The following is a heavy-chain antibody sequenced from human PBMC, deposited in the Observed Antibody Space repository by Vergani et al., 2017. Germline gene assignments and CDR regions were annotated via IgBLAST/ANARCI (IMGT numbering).Heavy chain of an antibody. CDR2: ISWNSGSI. CDR1: GFTFDDYA. CDR3: ARDRDPMRIQLWFTYYYGMDV. V-gene: IGHV3-9*01. J-gene: IGHJ6*02. Sequence: EVQLVESGGGLVQPGRSLRLSCAASGFTFDDYAMHWVRQAPGKGLEWVSGISWNSGSIGYADSVRGRFTISRDNAKNSLYLQMNSLRAEDTAVYYCARDRDPMRIQLWFTYYYGMDVWGQGTTVTVSS. D-gene: IGHD5-18*01.